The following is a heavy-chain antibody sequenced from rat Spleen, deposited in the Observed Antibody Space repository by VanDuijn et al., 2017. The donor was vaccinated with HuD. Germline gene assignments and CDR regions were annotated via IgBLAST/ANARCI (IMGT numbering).Heavy chain of an antibody. CDR3: TSPFRWFAY. J-gene: IGHJ3*01. V-gene: IGHV2-1*01. CDR1: GFSLTNFH. Sequence: QVQLRESGPGLVQPSQTLSLTCTVSGFSLTNFHVHWVRQPPGKGLEWMGVMWSGGSTDYNSALKSRLSISRDTSKSQVFLKLNSLQTEDTAIYFCTSPFRWFAYWGQGTLVTVSS. CDR2: MWSGGST.